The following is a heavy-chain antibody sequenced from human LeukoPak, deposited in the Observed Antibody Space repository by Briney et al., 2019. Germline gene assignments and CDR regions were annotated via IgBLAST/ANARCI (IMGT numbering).Heavy chain of an antibody. CDR1: GGSISSYY. Sequence: SETLSLTCTVSGGSISSYYWSWIRQPPGKGLEWIGYIYYSGNTNQNPSLKSRVTISVDTSKNQFSLRLTSVTAADTAVYYCARRVATAPMYAFDIWGQGTLVTVSS. CDR3: ARRVATAPMYAFDI. D-gene: IGHD6-13*01. J-gene: IGHJ3*02. CDR2: IYYSGNT. V-gene: IGHV4-59*08.